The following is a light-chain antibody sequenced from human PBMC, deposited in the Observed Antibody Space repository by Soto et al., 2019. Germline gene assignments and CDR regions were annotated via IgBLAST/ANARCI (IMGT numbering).Light chain of an antibody. J-gene: IGKJ5*01. Sequence: IQMTPSPSSLSASVGDRALITCPTRQTISNFLAWYQQRSGEAPKLLLYDVSTLHTGVPSRFSGSGSGTDFSLTISSLQPEDFGTYYCQQTVSTSITFGQGTRLEIK. CDR2: DVS. V-gene: IGKV1-39*01. CDR1: QTISNF. CDR3: QQTVSTSIT.